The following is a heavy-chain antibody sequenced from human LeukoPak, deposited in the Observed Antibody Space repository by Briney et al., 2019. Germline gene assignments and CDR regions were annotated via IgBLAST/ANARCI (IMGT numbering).Heavy chain of an antibody. CDR2: ISGSGGST. V-gene: IGHV3-23*01. J-gene: IGHJ4*02. CDR1: GFTFSSYA. Sequence: GGSLRLSCAASGFTFSSYAMSWVRQAPGKGLEWVSAISGSGGSTYYADSVKGRFTISRDNSKNTLYLQMNSLRAEDTAVYYCANGGDYYDSSGYTFDYWGQGTLVTVSS. CDR3: ANGGDYYDSSGYTFDY. D-gene: IGHD3-22*01.